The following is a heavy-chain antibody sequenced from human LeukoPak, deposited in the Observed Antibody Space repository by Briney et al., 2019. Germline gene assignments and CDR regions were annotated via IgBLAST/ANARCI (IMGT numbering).Heavy chain of an antibody. V-gene: IGHV4-4*07. Sequence: SETLSLTCTVSGGSISSYYWSRIRQPAGKGLEWIGRIYTSGSTNYNASLKSRVTMSVDTSKNQFSLQLSSVTAADTAVYYCARDYAPRSTSSYGMDVWGQGTTVTVSS. J-gene: IGHJ6*02. CDR1: GGSISSYY. CDR2: IYTSGST. D-gene: IGHD2-2*01. CDR3: ARDYAPRSTSSYGMDV.